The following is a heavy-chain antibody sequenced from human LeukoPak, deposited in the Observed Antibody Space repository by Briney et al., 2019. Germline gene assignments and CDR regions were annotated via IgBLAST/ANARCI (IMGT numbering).Heavy chain of an antibody. D-gene: IGHD3-10*01. CDR2: IYYSGST. J-gene: IGHJ4*02. V-gene: IGHV4-30-4*08. CDR1: GGSISSGDYY. CDR3: ARDQSGSQGGFDY. Sequence: SETLSLTCTVSGGSISSGDYYWSWIRQPPGKGLEWIGYIYYSGSTYYNPSLKSRVTISVDTSKNQFSLKLSSVTAADTAVYYCARDQSGSQGGFDYWGQGTLVTVSS.